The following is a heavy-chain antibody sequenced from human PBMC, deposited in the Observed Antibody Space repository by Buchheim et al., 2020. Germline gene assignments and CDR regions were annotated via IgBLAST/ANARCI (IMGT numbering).Heavy chain of an antibody. CDR1: GFTFSDST. V-gene: IGHV3-73*01. CDR3: SRQGPSWYVGMDV. D-gene: IGHD6-13*01. Sequence: EVQLVESGGGLVQPGGSLKVSCTASGFTFSDSTMHWVRQASGRGLEWVGRIRSKADNYVTEYAESVKGRFTISRDDSKKMVFLQMNSLKSDDTAVYYCSRQGPSWYVGMDVWGQGAT. CDR2: IRSKADNYVT. J-gene: IGHJ6*02.